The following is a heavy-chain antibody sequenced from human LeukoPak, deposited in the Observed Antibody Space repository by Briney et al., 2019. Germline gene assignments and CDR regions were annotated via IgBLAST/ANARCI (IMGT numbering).Heavy chain of an antibody. CDR3: ARQAGRPLGYFDY. CDR2: IYTSGST. CDR1: GGSISSYY. J-gene: IGHJ4*02. V-gene: IGHV4-4*09. Sequence: KPSETLSLTCTVSGGSISSYYWSWIRQPPGKGLEWIGYIYTSGSTNYNPSLKSRVTISEDASKNQFSLKLSSVTAADTAVYYCARQAGRPLGYFDYWGQGTLVTVSS.